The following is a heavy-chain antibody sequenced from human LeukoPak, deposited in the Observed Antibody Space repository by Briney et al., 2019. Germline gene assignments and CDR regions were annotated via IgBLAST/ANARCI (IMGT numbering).Heavy chain of an antibody. CDR1: GFSFSIYN. Sequence: GGSLRLSCAAPGFSFSIYNMIWVRQAPGKGLEWVSYISSSGSTIYYADSVKGRFTISSDNAKNSLYLQMNSLRAEDTAVYYRAKDRRFLEWLLTAFDIWGQGTMVTVSS. J-gene: IGHJ3*02. CDR3: AKDRRFLEWLLTAFDI. D-gene: IGHD3-3*01. V-gene: IGHV3-48*01. CDR2: ISSSGSTI.